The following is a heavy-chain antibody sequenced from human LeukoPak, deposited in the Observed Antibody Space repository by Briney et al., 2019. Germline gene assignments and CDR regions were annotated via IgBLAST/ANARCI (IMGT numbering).Heavy chain of an antibody. D-gene: IGHD6-19*01. V-gene: IGHV4-61*05. CDR1: GGSITSSNYY. Sequence: SETLSLTCTVSGGSITSSNYYWAWIRQPPGKGLEWIGYIYGSGSTHYDPSLRSRVTISEDTSKNQFSLKLTSVTAADTAVYYCARNVGWYSHDSWGQGTLVTVSS. CDR2: IYGSGST. J-gene: IGHJ4*02. CDR3: ARNVGWYSHDS.